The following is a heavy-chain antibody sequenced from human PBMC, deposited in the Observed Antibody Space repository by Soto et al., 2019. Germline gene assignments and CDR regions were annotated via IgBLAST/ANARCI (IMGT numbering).Heavy chain of an antibody. D-gene: IGHD5-12*01. J-gene: IGHJ4*02. CDR2: IYYSGST. V-gene: IGHV4-59*01. CDR3: ARERRDGYKHYFDY. Sequence: QVQLQESGPGLVKPSETLSLMCTVSGGSISSYYWSWIRQPPGKGLEWIGYIYYSGSTNYNPALNSRVTISVDTSKNQFSLKLSSVTAADTAVYYCARERRDGYKHYFDYWGQGTLVTVSS. CDR1: GGSISSYY.